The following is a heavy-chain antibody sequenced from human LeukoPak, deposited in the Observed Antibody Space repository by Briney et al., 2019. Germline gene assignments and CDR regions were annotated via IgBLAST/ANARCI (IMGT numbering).Heavy chain of an antibody. J-gene: IGHJ4*02. V-gene: IGHV1-2*04. Sequence: ASVKVSCKASGYTFTGYYMHWVRQAPGQGLERMGWINPNSGGTNYAQKFQGWVTMTRDTSISTAYMELSRLRSDDTAVYYCARAYSSGWYFDYWGQGTLVTVSS. CDR2: INPNSGGT. D-gene: IGHD6-19*01. CDR3: ARAYSSGWYFDY. CDR1: GYTFTGYY.